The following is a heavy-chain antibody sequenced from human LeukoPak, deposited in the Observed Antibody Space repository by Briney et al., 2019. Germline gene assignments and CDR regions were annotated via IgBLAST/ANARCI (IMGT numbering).Heavy chain of an antibody. V-gene: IGHV4-34*01. CDR1: GGSFSGYY. J-gene: IGHJ4*02. CDR3: ARVMESTKYYYDSSGYPDY. D-gene: IGHD3-22*01. CDR2: INYSGST. Sequence: SETLSLTCAVYGGSFSGYYWSWIRQPPGKGLEWTGEINYSGSTNYNPSLKSRVTISVDTSKNQFSLKLSSVTAADTAVYYCARVMESTKYYYDSSGYPDYWGQGTLVTVSS.